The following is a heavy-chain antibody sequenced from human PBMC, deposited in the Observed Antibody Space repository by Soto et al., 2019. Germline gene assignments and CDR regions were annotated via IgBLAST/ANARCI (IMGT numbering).Heavy chain of an antibody. J-gene: IGHJ4*02. CDR3: TTDGSCWDLSVFFDS. V-gene: IGHV3-15*01. CDR2: IKSKTDGGTT. Sequence: PGGSLRLSCAASGFTFSNAWMSWVRQTPGKGLDWVGRIKSKTDGGTTEYAAPVTGRFTVSRDDSKNTLYLQMNSLKTEDTAVYYCTTDGSCWDLSVFFDSWGQGTLVTVSS. CDR1: GFTFSNAW. D-gene: IGHD6-19*01.